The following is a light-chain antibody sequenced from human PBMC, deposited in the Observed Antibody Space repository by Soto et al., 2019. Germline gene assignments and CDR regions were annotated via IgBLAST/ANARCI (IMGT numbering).Light chain of an antibody. CDR2: AAS. Sequence: DIQMTQSPRFLSASVGDRVTITCRASQNIRTYLTLYQQKPGKGPTVLIYAASTLQRGVPSRFSGSTTGTDFTLTITGLQPEDSATYYCQQTLSVPRTFGLGTKVEI. CDR1: QNIRTY. J-gene: IGKJ1*01. V-gene: IGKV1-39*01. CDR3: QQTLSVPRT.